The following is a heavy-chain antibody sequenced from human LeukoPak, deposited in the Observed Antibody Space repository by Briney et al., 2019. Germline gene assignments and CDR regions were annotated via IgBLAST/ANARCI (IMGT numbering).Heavy chain of an antibody. J-gene: IGHJ3*02. CDR1: GGPISSNY. Sequence: PSETLSLTCTVSGGPISSNYWSWIRQPPGKGLEWIGYIYYSGSTNYNPSLKSRVTISVDTSKNHFSLKLRSVTAADTAVYYCAREKPYYDIRGAFDIWGQGTMVTVSS. D-gene: IGHD3-9*01. CDR3: AREKPYYDIRGAFDI. V-gene: IGHV4-59*01. CDR2: IYYSGST.